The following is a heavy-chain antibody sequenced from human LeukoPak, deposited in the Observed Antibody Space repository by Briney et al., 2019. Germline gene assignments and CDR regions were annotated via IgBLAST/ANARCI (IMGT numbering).Heavy chain of an antibody. Sequence: ASVKVSCKASGYTFTGYYMHWVRQAPGQGLEWMGWINPNSGGTNYAQKFQGRVTMTTDTSTSTAYMELRSLRSDDTTVYYCARGLASSGYHYWGQGTLVTVSS. CDR3: ARGLASSGYHY. J-gene: IGHJ4*02. D-gene: IGHD3-22*01. CDR2: INPNSGGT. V-gene: IGHV1-2*02. CDR1: GYTFTGYY.